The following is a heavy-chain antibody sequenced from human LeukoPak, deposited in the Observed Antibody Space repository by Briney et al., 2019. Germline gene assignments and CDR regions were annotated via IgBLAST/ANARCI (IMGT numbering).Heavy chain of an antibody. CDR1: GYTFTGYY. J-gene: IGHJ4*02. CDR3: ARPGPLVPITMVRGDSFDY. V-gene: IGHV1-2*02. CDR2: INPNSGGT. D-gene: IGHD3-10*01. Sequence: ASVKVSCKASGYTFTGYYMHWVRQAPGQGLEWMGWINPNSGGTNYAQKFQGRVTMTRDTSISTAYMELSRLRSADTAVYYCARPGPLVPITMVRGDSFDYWGQGTLVTVSS.